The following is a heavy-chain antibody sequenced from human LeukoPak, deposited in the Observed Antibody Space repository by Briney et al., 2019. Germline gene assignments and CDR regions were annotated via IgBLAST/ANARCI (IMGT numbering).Heavy chain of an antibody. CDR1: GLTFDDYA. CDR3: AKDISAEGQGLPY. V-gene: IGHV3-9*01. CDR2: ISWNSGSI. Sequence: GGSLRLSCAASGLTFDDYAMHWVRQAPGKGLEWVSGISWNSGSIGYADSVKGRFTISRDNAKNSLYLQMNSLRAEDTALYYCAKDISAEGQGLPYWGQGTLVTVSS. J-gene: IGHJ4*02.